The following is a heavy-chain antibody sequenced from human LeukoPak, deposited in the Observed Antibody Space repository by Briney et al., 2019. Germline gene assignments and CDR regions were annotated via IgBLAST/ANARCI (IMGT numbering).Heavy chain of an antibody. D-gene: IGHD6-19*01. J-gene: IGHJ4*02. CDR2: IKSKTDGGTT. Sequence: GGSLRLSCAASGFTFSNAWVSWVRQAPGKGLEWVGRIKSKTDGGTTVYAVPVKGRFTISRDDSKNTLYLQMNSLKTEDTAVYYCTTDERQWPPNPQSDYWGQGTLVTVSS. V-gene: IGHV3-15*01. CDR3: TTDERQWPPNPQSDY. CDR1: GFTFSNAW.